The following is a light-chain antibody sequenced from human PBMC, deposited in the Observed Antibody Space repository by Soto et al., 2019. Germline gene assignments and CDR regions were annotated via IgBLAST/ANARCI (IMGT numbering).Light chain of an antibody. CDR3: CSYGGSATPII. V-gene: IGLV2-23*01. Sequence: QSVLTQPASVSGSPGQSITIPCTGTSSDVGRYDLVSWYQHHPGKAPKMIIFEDNKRPSGVSDRFSGSKSGSTASLTIAGLQADDEGDYYCCSYGGSATPIIFGGGTKLTVL. CDR1: SSDVGRYDL. CDR2: EDN. J-gene: IGLJ2*01.